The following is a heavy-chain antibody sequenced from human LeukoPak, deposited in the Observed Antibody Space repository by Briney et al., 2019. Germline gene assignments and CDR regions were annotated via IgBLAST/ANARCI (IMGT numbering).Heavy chain of an antibody. V-gene: IGHV4-31*03. CDR2: IYYSGST. J-gene: IGHJ4*02. Sequence: SETLSLTCTVSGGSISSGGYSWSWIRQHPGKGLEWIGYIYYSGSTYYNPSLKSRVTISVDTSKNQFSLKLSSVTAADTAVYYCARDQRYYYDSSGYLDYWGQGTLVTVSS. CDR1: GGSISSGGYS. D-gene: IGHD3-22*01. CDR3: ARDQRYYYDSSGYLDY.